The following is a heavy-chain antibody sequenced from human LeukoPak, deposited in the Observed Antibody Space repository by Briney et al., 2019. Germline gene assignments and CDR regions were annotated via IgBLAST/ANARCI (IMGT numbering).Heavy chain of an antibody. CDR2: IRSKAYGGTT. D-gene: IGHD3-10*01. J-gene: IGHJ4*02. CDR1: PFPFGDYA. V-gene: IGHV3-49*04. Sequence: EPGRSLRLSCTAPPFPFGDYAMSWVRQAPGKGLEWVGFIRSKAYGGTTEYAASVKGRFTISRDDSKSIAYLQMNSLKTEDTAVYYCTSTPRVYGSGRHDYWGQGTLVTVSS. CDR3: TSTPRVYGSGRHDY.